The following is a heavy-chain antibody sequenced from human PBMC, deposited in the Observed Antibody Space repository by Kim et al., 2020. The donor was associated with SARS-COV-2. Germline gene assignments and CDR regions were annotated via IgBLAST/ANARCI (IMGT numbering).Heavy chain of an antibody. V-gene: IGHV3-15*01. CDR3: TTDEAVTANPPRGAFDI. Sequence: GGSLRLSCAASGFTFSNAWMSWVRQAPGKGLEWVGRIKSKTDGVTTDYAAPVKGRFTISRDDSKNTLYLQMNSLKTEDTAVYYCTTDEAVTANPPRGAFDIWGQGTMVTVSS. J-gene: IGHJ3*02. CDR2: IKSKTDGVTT. CDR1: GFTFSNAW. D-gene: IGHD2-21*02.